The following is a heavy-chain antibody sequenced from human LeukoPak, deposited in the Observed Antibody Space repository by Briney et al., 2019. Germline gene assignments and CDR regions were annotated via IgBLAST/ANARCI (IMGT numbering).Heavy chain of an antibody. CDR1: GFTFDDYA. D-gene: IGHD6-19*01. CDR2: ISWNSGSI. Sequence: GGSLRLSYAASGFTFDDYAMHWVRQAPGKGLEWVSGISWNSGSIGYADSVKGRFTISRDNAKNSLYLQMNSLRAEDTALYYCAKDIKQWLWGPDYWGQGTLVTVSS. CDR3: AKDIKQWLWGPDY. V-gene: IGHV3-9*01. J-gene: IGHJ4*02.